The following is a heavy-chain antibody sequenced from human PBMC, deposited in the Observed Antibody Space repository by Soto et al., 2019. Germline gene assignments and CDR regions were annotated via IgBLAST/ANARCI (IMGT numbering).Heavy chain of an antibody. V-gene: IGHV4-30-4*01. D-gene: IGHD6-6*01. CDR3: ARGIAAPPARLGMDV. J-gene: IGHJ6*02. CDR2: IQYGGNT. Sequence: QVLLQESGPGLVKPSQTLSLSCTVSDGSINSGDYYWSWIRQPPGKGLEWIGNIQYGGNTYYNPSLKSRLIISVDTSKNQFSLKLSSVTAADTAVYYCARGIAAPPARLGMDVWGLGTTVTVSS. CDR1: DGSINSGDYY.